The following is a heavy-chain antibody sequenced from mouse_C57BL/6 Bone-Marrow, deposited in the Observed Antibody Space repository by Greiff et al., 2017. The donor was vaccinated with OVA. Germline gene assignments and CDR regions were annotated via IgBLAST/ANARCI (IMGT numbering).Heavy chain of an antibody. CDR3: ARSRGNYGYFDV. CDR2: IYPRSGNT. Sequence: VKLQESGAELARPGASVKLSCKASGYTFTSYGISWVKQRTGQGLEWIGEIYPRSGNTYYNEKFKGKATLTADKSSSTAYMELRSLTSEDSAVYFCARSRGNYGYFDVWGTGTTVTVSS. D-gene: IGHD2-1*01. CDR1: GYTFTSYG. J-gene: IGHJ1*03. V-gene: IGHV1-81*01.